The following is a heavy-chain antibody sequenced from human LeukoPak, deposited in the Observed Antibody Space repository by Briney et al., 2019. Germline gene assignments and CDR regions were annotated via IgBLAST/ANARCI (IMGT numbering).Heavy chain of an antibody. J-gene: IGHJ4*02. D-gene: IGHD3-16*01. CDR3: AKDMSVWDY. CDR1: RFTFSSYW. Sequence: SGGSLRRSCAASRFTFSSYWMHWVRQGPGKGLVWVSRINTDGSSTTYADSVKGRFTISRDNAKNTLYLQMNSLRAEDTAVYYCAKDMSVWDYWGQGNLVTVSS. CDR2: INTDGSST. V-gene: IGHV3-74*01.